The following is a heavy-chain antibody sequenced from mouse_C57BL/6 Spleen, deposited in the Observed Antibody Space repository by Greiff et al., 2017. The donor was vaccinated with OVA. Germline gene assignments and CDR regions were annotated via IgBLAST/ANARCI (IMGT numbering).Heavy chain of an antibody. V-gene: IGHV5-17*01. CDR1: GFTFSDYG. J-gene: IGHJ1*03. Sequence: EVQRVESGGGLVKPGGSPKLSCAASGFTFSDYGMHWVRQAPEKGLEWVAYISSGSSTIYYADTVKGRFTISRDNAKNTLFLQMTSLRSEDTAMYYCARDWDWYFDVWGTGTTVTVSS. D-gene: IGHD4-1*01. CDR3: ARDWDWYFDV. CDR2: ISSGSSTI.